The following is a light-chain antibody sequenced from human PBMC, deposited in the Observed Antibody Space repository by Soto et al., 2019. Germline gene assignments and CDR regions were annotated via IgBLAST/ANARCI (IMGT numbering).Light chain of an antibody. V-gene: IGKV2-28*01. CDR2: LGS. Sequence: DIVMTQSPLSLPVTPGEPASISCRSSQSLLHSNGYNYLDWYLQKPGQSPQLLIYLGSNRASGVPDRFSGSXSGTDFTLKIXRVXXXXVXVYYCMQALQTPTTFGQGTRLEIK. J-gene: IGKJ5*01. CDR3: MQALQTPTT. CDR1: QSLLHSNGYNY.